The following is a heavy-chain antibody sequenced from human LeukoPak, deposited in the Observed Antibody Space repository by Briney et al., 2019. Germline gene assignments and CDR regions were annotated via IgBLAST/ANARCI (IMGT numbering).Heavy chain of an antibody. Sequence: ASVKVSCKASGYTFTSYGISWVRQAPGQGLEWMGWISAYNGNTNYAQKLQGRVTMTTDTSTSTAYMELRSLRSDDTAVYYCARKIVVVKTQNWFDPWGQGTLVTVSS. D-gene: IGHD3-22*01. CDR3: ARKIVVVKTQNWFDP. J-gene: IGHJ5*02. CDR1: GYTFTSYG. V-gene: IGHV1-18*01. CDR2: ISAYNGNT.